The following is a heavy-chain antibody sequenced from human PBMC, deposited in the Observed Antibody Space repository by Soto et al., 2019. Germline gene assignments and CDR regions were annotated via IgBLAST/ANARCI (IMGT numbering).Heavy chain of an antibody. V-gene: IGHV3-21*01. CDR1: GFTFSSYS. D-gene: IGHD6-6*01. Sequence: GGSLRLSCASSGFTFSSYSMSLVRQAPGKGLEWVSSISSSSSYIYYADSVKGRFTISRDNAKNSLYLQMNSLRAEDTAVYYCARESSSPPMFDPWGQGTLVTVSS. CDR3: ARESSSPPMFDP. J-gene: IGHJ5*02. CDR2: ISSSSSYI.